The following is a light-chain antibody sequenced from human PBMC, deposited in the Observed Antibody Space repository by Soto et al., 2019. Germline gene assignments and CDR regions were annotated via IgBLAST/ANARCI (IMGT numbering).Light chain of an antibody. Sequence: QSVLTRPPSVSGAPGQRVTISCTGSSSNIGAGYDVHWYQQLPGTAPKLLIYGNSNRPSGVPDRFSGSKSGTSASLAITGLQAEDEADYYCQSYDSSLSVSYVFGTGTKVTVL. CDR3: QSYDSSLSVSYV. V-gene: IGLV1-40*01. CDR2: GNS. CDR1: SSNIGAGYD. J-gene: IGLJ1*01.